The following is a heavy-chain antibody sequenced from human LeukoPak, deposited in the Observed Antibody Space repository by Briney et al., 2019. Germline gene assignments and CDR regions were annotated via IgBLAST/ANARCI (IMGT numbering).Heavy chain of an antibody. Sequence: QAGGSLRLSCSASGFTFPSYVMYWVRQTPGKRLEYVSAIGSKGGRTYYADSVKGRFTISRDNSKNTLYVQMSSLRAEDTAVYYCATAGSGTTYYYDSSGYSKYFQHWGQGTLVTVSS. CDR2: IGSKGGRT. D-gene: IGHD3-22*01. V-gene: IGHV3-64*05. J-gene: IGHJ1*01. CDR1: GFTFPSYV. CDR3: ATAGSGTTYYYDSSGYSKYFQH.